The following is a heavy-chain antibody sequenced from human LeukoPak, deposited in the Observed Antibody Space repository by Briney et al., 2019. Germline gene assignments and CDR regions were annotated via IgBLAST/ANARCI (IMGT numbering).Heavy chain of an antibody. V-gene: IGHV4-59*08. CDR1: GGSISDYY. CDR2: FYYSGTS. J-gene: IGHJ4*02. Sequence: SETLSLTCTVSGGSISDYYWSWLRQPPGKGLEWIGYFYYSGTSRYNPSLKSRVTFSADTSENQFSLKLTSVTAADTAVYYCARHYYGDVYYFDYWGQGTLVTVSS. D-gene: IGHD3-16*01. CDR3: ARHYYGDVYYFDY.